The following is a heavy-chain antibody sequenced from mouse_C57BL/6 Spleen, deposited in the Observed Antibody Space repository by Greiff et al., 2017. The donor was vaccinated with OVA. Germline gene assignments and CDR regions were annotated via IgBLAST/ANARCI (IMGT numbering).Heavy chain of an antibody. CDR2: INPNNGGT. CDR1: GYTFTDYN. J-gene: IGHJ1*03. CDR3: ARWDYYCGSSYWYFDV. Sequence: VQLQQSGPELVKLGASVKIPCKASGYTFTDYNMDWVKQSHGKSLEWIGDINPNNGGTIYNQKFKGKATLTVDKSSSTAYMELRSLTSEDTAVYYCARWDYYCGSSYWYFDVWGTGTTVTVSS. D-gene: IGHD1-1*01. V-gene: IGHV1-18*01.